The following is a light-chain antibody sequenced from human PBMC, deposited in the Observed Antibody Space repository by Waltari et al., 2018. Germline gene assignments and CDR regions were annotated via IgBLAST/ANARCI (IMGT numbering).Light chain of an antibody. CDR2: WAS. CDR1: QSVLYNSNNKNY. V-gene: IGKV4-1*01. Sequence: DIVMTQSPDSLAVSLGERVTVNCPSRQSVLYNSNNKNYLAWYQQMPGQPPRLLISWASTREPGVPDRFSGSGSGSDFILTITSVQAEDVAVYYCQQYYTTPPTFGGGTKVEIK. CDR3: QQYYTTPPT. J-gene: IGKJ4*01.